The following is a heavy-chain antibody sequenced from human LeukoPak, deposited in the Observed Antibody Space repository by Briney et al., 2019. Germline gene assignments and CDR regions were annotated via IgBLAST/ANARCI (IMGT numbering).Heavy chain of an antibody. CDR2: IYYSGST. J-gene: IGHJ4*02. Sequence: SETLSLTCTVSGGSISSYYWSWIRQPPGKGLEWIGYIYYSGSTNYNPSLKSRVTISVDTSKNQFSLKLSSVTAADTAVYYCARGSDSDFWSGYYRGGSFYFDYWGQGTLVTVSS. CDR3: ARGSDSDFWSGYYRGGSFYFDY. D-gene: IGHD3-3*01. V-gene: IGHV4-59*01. CDR1: GGSISSYY.